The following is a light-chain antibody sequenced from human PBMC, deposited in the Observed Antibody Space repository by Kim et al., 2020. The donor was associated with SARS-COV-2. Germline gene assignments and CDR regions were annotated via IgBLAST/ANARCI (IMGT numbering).Light chain of an antibody. Sequence: QTVVTQEPSLTVSPGGTVTLTCASSTGAVTSSYYPNWFQQKPGQAPRTLIYGTNNKHSWTPARFSGSLLGDKAALTLSSVQPEDEAEYYCLLCYASAWVFGGGTQLTVL. CDR2: GTN. V-gene: IGLV7-43*01. CDR1: TGAVTSSYY. CDR3: LLCYASAWV. J-gene: IGLJ3*02.